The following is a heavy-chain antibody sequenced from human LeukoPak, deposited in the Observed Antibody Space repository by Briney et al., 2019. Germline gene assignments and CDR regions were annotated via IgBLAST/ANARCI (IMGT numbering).Heavy chain of an antibody. V-gene: IGHV3-7*04. Sequence: GGSRRLSCAASGFTFSSSWMSWLRQAPGKGLEWVADIKDDGSAKYYVDSVKGRFSISRDNAKNSLYLQMNSLRAEDTAVYYCARADYYGSGSYPNDYWGQGTLVTVSS. CDR2: IKDDGSAK. CDR3: ARADYYGSGSYPNDY. D-gene: IGHD3-10*01. J-gene: IGHJ4*02. CDR1: GFTFSSSW.